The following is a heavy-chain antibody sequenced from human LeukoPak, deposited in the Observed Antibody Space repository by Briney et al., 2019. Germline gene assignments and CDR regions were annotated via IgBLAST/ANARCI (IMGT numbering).Heavy chain of an antibody. D-gene: IGHD6-13*01. V-gene: IGHV4-4*07. CDR1: GGSISSYY. Sequence: SETLSLTCTVSGGSISSYYWSWIRQPAGKGLEWIGRIYTSGSTNYNPSLKSRVTISVDTSKNQFSLKLSSVTAADTAVYYCARAGSSSWYKDFDYWGQGTLVTVSS. CDR3: ARAGSSSWYKDFDY. J-gene: IGHJ4*02. CDR2: IYTSGST.